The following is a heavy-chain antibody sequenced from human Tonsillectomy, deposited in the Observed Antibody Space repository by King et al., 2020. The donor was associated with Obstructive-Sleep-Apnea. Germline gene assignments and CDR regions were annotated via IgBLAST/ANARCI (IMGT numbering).Heavy chain of an antibody. D-gene: IGHD2-2*01. V-gene: IGHV3-64D*06. CDR3: LIASYCRSISCPTDY. CDR2: ISSSGGTT. Sequence: QLVQSGGGLVQPGGSLRLSCSASGFTFSSYGMHWVRQAPGKGLEYISAISSSGGTTYYADSVKDRFTISRDNCKNTLYLEMSSVRAEDTAVYSCLIASYCRSISCPTDYWGQGTLVTVSS. CDR1: GFTFSSYG. J-gene: IGHJ4*02.